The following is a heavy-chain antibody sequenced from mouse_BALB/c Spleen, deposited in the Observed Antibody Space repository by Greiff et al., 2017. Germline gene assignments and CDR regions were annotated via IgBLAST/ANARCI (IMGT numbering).Heavy chain of an antibody. CDR2: INPSNGRT. Sequence: VQLQQPGAELVKPGASVKLSCKASGYTFTSYGMHWVKQRPGQGLEWIGEINPSNGRTNYNEKFKSKDTLTVDKSSSTPYMQLSSLTSEDSAVYYCARWDYWALDYWGQGTSVTVSA. V-gene: IGHV1S81*02. J-gene: IGHJ4*01. CDR3: ARWDYWALDY. D-gene: IGHD4-1*01. CDR1: GYTFTSYG.